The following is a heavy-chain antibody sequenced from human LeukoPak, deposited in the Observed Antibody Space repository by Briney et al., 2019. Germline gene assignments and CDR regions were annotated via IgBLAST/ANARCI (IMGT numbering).Heavy chain of an antibody. CDR3: ARVYRWGSGNAFDI. V-gene: IGHV3-20*04. J-gene: IGHJ3*02. CDR1: GFTFDDYG. CDR2: INWNGGST. Sequence: PGGSLRLFCAASGFTFDDYGMSWVRQTPGKGLEWVSAINWNGGSTGYADSVRGRCTISRDNAKNSLFLQMNSLRAEDTALYYCARVYRWGSGNAFDIWGQGTMVTVSS. D-gene: IGHD3-10*01.